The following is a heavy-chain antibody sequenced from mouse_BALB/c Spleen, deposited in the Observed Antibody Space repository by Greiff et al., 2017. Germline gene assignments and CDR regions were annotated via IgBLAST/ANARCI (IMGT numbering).Heavy chain of an antibody. CDR3: NGGGITAWFDY. V-gene: IGHV14-4*02. CDR1: GFYFKDYY. Sequence: EVQLKQSGAELVRPGALVKLTCTASGFYFKDYYMHWVKQSPEQGLEWIGWIDAENGYTEYAPKFPGKATMTADTSANTDYLQLSNLTSEDTAVYYCNGGGITAWFDYWGQGTLVTVSA. J-gene: IGHJ3*01. CDR2: IDAENGYT. D-gene: IGHD2-4*01.